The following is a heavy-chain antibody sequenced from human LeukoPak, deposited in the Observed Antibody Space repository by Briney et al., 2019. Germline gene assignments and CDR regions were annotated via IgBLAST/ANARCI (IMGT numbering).Heavy chain of an antibody. J-gene: IGHJ4*02. D-gene: IGHD3-3*01. CDR2: IYYSGST. Sequence: PSETLSLTCTVSGGSISSSSYYWGWIRQPPGKGLEWIGSIYYSGSTYYNPSLKSRVTISVDTSKNQFSLKLSSVTAADTAVYYCARDLRGLRFLSNWGQGTLVTVSS. V-gene: IGHV4-39*07. CDR3: ARDLRGLRFLSN. CDR1: GGSISSSSYY.